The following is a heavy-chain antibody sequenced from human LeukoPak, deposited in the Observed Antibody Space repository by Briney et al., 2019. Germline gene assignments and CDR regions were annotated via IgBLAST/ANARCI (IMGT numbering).Heavy chain of an antibody. CDR1: GGSIISGDYY. CDR3: ARAGVVPAAINRAFDI. Sequence: PSETLSLTCIVSGGSIISGDYYWTWIRQPPGKGLEWIGYIYHNGDTYYNPSLRSRVSISVDTSKNQFSLKLTSVTAADTAVYYCARAGVVPAAINRAFDIWGQGPLVTVSS. D-gene: IGHD2-2*02. CDR2: IYHNGDT. V-gene: IGHV4-30-4*08. J-gene: IGHJ3*02.